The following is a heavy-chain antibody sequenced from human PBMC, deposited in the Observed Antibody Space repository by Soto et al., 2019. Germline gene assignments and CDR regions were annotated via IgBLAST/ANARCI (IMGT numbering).Heavy chain of an antibody. V-gene: IGHV3-23*01. CDR2: ISGYGGSI. D-gene: IGHD7-27*01. CDR1: GPTFSAYA. J-gene: IGHJ5*02. CDR3: ARSLRPLTWFDP. Sequence: EVQLMESGGDLVRPGGSLRLSCAASGPTFSAYAMNWVRQAPGKGLEWVSGISGYGGSIYYADSVKGRFTISRDNSQNTLFLQMNSLRAEDTAVYYCARSLRPLTWFDPWGQGTLVTVSS.